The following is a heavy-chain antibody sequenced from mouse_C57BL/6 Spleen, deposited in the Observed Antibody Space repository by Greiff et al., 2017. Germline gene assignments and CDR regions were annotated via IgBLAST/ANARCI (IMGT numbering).Heavy chain of an antibody. CDR2: INPNNGGT. J-gene: IGHJ4*01. Sequence: VQLKQSGPELVKPGASVKMSCKASGYTFTDYNMHWVKQSHGKSLEWIGYINPNNGGTSYNQKFKGKATLTVNKSSSTAYMALRSLTSEDSAVYYCARTGLDGYGGAMDYWGQGTSVTVSS. CDR1: GYTFTDYN. V-gene: IGHV1-22*01. D-gene: IGHD2-2*01. CDR3: ARTGLDGYGGAMDY.